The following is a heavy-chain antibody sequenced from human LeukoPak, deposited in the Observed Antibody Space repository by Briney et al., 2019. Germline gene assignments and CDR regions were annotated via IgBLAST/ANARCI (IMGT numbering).Heavy chain of an antibody. V-gene: IGHV3-23*01. J-gene: IGHJ4*02. Sequence: PGGSLRLSCAASGFTFNSYAMSWVRQAPGKGLDWVSAISGSGGSTYYADSVKGRFTISRDNSKNTLYLQMNSLRAEDTAVYYCAKDQGYYYGSGSYVFDYWGQGTLVTVSS. D-gene: IGHD3-10*01. CDR1: GFTFNSYA. CDR3: AKDQGYYYGSGSYVFDY. CDR2: ISGSGGST.